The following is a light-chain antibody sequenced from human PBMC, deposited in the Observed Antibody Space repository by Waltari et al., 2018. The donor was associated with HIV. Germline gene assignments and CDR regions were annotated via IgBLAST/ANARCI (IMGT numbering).Light chain of an antibody. CDR2: DVS. J-gene: IGLJ2*01. CDR3: QVWDSSSDHYVV. Sequence: SYVLTQPPSVSVAPGKTARITCGGNNIGSKSVHWYQQKPGQAPVLVIYDVSDRPSGIPERFSGSNSGNTATLTISRVEAGDEADYYCQVWDSSSDHYVVFGGGTKLTVL. V-gene: IGLV3-21*04. CDR1: NIGSKS.